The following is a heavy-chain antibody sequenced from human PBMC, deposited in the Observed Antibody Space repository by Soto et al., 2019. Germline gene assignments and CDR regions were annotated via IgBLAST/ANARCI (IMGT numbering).Heavy chain of an antibody. CDR1: GVIFRDWF. CDR3: ARKVATRTAGPDYFDY. J-gene: IGHJ4*02. D-gene: IGHD5-12*01. CDR2: IYRGCST. V-gene: IGHV3-66*01. Sequence: GGSLSLSCAASGVIFRDWFMSWIRQAPGKGLEWVSVIYRGCSTYYADSVKGRFTISRDNSKNTLYLQMNSLRAEDTAVYYCARKVATRTAGPDYFDYWGQGTLVTVSS.